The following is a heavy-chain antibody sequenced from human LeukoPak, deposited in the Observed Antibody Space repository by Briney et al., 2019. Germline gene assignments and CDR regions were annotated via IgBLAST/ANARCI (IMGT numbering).Heavy chain of an antibody. J-gene: IGHJ5*02. CDR2: INHSGST. CDR3: AICCSSTSCPNWFDP. Sequence: SETLSLTCAVYGGSFSGYYWSWIRQPPGKGLEWIGEINHSGSTNYNPSLKSRVTISVDTSKDQFSLKLSSVTAADTAVYYCAICCSSTSCPNWFDPWGQGTLVTVSS. CDR1: GGSFSGYY. V-gene: IGHV4-34*01. D-gene: IGHD2-2*01.